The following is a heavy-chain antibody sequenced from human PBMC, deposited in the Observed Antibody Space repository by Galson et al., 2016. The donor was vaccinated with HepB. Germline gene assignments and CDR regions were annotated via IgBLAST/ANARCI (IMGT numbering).Heavy chain of an antibody. CDR1: GFTFSSYG. CDR3: AKDLADYYDSTGYYTGLVY. D-gene: IGHD3-22*01. J-gene: IGHJ4*02. Sequence: SLRLSCAASGFTFSSYGMHWVRQAPGKGLEWVAVISYDGSYKYYADSVKGRFTISRDNSKNTLYLQMNSLRAEDTAVYYCAKDLADYYDSTGYYTGLVYWGQGTLVTVSS. V-gene: IGHV3-30*18. CDR2: ISYDGSYK.